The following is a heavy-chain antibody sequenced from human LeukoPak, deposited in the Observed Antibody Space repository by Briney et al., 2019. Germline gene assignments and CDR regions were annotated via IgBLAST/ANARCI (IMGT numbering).Heavy chain of an antibody. D-gene: IGHD3-22*01. J-gene: IGHJ4*02. Sequence: SESLSLTCTVSGGSISSYYWTWIRQPPGKGLEWIGYIFVSGSTNYNPSLKSRVTISVDTSKNQFSLKLSSVTAADTAVYYCARGYYYDASGYYRNFDYWGQGTLVTVSS. CDR2: IFVSGST. V-gene: IGHV4-59*01. CDR3: ARGYYYDASGYYRNFDY. CDR1: GGSISSYY.